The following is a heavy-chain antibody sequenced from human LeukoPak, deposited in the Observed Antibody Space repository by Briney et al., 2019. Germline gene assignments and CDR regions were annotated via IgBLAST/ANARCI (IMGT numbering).Heavy chain of an antibody. D-gene: IGHD3-16*01. V-gene: IGHV3-30-3*01. J-gene: IGHJ4*02. CDR3: ARRGSWGEPRPFDY. CDR2: ISYDGSNK. CDR1: GFTFSSYA. Sequence: TGGSLRLSCAASGFTFSSYAMHWVRQAPGKGLEWVAVISYDGSNKYYADSVKGRFTISRDNSKNTLYLQMNSLRAEDTAVYYCARRGSWGEPRPFDYWGQGSLVTVSS.